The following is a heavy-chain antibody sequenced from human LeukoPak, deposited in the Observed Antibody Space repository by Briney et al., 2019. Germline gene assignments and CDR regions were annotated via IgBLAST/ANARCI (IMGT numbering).Heavy chain of an antibody. CDR1: GGSISTYY. Sequence: PSETLSLTCTVSGGSISTYYWSWIRQPPGKGLEWIGYIYYSGNTNYNPSLKSRITISVDTSKSQFSLKLSSVTASDTAVYYCARHQGPRDGYNYGRAFDIWGQGTMVTISS. V-gene: IGHV4-59*08. CDR2: IYYSGNT. D-gene: IGHD5-24*01. CDR3: ARHQGPRDGYNYGRAFDI. J-gene: IGHJ3*02.